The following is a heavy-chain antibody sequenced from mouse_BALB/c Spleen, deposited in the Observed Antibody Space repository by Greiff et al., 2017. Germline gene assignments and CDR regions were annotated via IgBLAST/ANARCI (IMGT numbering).Heavy chain of an antibody. D-gene: IGHD2-2*01. CDR2: ISSGGSYT. CDR3: TREEDYGYNWFAY. V-gene: IGHV5-6-4*01. CDR1: GFTFSSYT. Sequence: EVQLVESGGGLVKPGGSLKLSCAASGFTFSSYTMSWVRQTPEKRLEWVATISSGGSYTYYPDSVKGRFTITRDNAKNTLYLQMSSLKSEDTAMYYCTREEDYGYNWFAYWGQGTLVTVSA. J-gene: IGHJ3*01.